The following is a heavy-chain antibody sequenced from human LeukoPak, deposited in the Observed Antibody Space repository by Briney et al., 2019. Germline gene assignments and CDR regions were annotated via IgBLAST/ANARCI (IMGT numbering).Heavy chain of an antibody. Sequence: PSETLSLTCAGYGGSFSGYYWGWIRQPPGKGLEWIGEINHSGSTNYNPSLKSRVTISVDTSKNQFSLKLSSVTAADTAVYYCASPRTTVVTYDAFDIWGQGTMVTVSS. CDR3: ASPRTTVVTYDAFDI. CDR2: INHSGST. CDR1: GGSFSGYY. D-gene: IGHD4-23*01. J-gene: IGHJ3*02. V-gene: IGHV4-34*01.